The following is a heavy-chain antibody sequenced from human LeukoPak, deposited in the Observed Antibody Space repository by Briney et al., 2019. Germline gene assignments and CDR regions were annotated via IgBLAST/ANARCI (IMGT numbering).Heavy chain of an antibody. V-gene: IGHV3-7*01. D-gene: IGHD2-15*01. J-gene: IGHJ4*02. CDR3: ARGGEGYCSGGSCGGEFDY. Sequence: GVSLRLSCAASGFTFSGYWMSWVRQAPGKGLEWVANIKQDGSEKYYVDSVKGRFTISRDNAKNSLYLQMNSLRAEDTAVYYCARGGEGYCSGGSCGGEFDYWGQGTLVTVSS. CDR2: IKQDGSEK. CDR1: GFTFSGYW.